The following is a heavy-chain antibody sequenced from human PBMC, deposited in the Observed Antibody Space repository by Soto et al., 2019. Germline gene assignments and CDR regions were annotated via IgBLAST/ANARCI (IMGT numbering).Heavy chain of an antibody. J-gene: IGHJ5*02. CDR3: ARSGVTGIVIPSHWFDP. V-gene: IGHV4-31*03. D-gene: IGHD2-21*02. Sequence: KTSETLSLTCTVSGDSIGGVGYWSWIRQFPGRGLEWIGCISSSGSTYYNPALNNRISLSLDTSQNQFSLKLLSVTAADTAFYYCARSGVTGIVIPSHWFDPWGQGTLVTVS. CDR2: ISSSGST. CDR1: GDSIGGVGY.